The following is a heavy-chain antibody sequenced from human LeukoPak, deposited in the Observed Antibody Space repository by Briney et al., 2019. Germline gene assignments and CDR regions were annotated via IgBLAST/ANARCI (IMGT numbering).Heavy chain of an antibody. J-gene: IGHJ5*02. V-gene: IGHV3-7*01. Sequence: GGSLRLSCAASGFTFSRSWMTWVRQAPGKGLEWVASINEDGSEIHYVDSVKGRFTIARDNAKDSLFLQMNSLTVEDTAMYYCVRSFHPGGWFDPWGQGTLVTVSS. CDR2: INEDGSEI. D-gene: IGHD3-10*01. CDR3: VRSFHPGGWFDP. CDR1: GFTFSRSW.